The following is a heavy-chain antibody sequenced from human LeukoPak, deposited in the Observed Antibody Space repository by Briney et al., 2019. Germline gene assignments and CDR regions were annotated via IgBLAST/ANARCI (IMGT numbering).Heavy chain of an antibody. D-gene: IGHD3-22*01. Sequence: SETLSLTCTVSGGSISSYYWSWIRQPAGKGLEWIGRIYTSGSTNYNPSLKSRVTMSVDTSKNQFSLRLSSVTAADTAMFYCARHVSRLGEVDSWGQGTLVTVSS. CDR2: IYTSGST. J-gene: IGHJ4*02. CDR3: ARHVSRLGEVDS. CDR1: GGSISSYY. V-gene: IGHV4-4*07.